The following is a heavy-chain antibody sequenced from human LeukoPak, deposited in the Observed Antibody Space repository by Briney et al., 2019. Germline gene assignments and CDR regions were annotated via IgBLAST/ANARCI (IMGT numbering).Heavy chain of an antibody. CDR3: ARDRGIQLWGVDAFDI. V-gene: IGHV3-30*03. J-gene: IGHJ3*02. CDR2: ISYDGSNK. D-gene: IGHD5-18*01. CDR1: GFTFSSYG. Sequence: PGGSLRLSCAASGFTFSSYGMHWVRQAPGKGLEWVAVISYDGSNKYYADSVKGRFTISRDNSKNTLYLQMNSLRAEDTAVYYCARDRGIQLWGVDAFDIWGQGTMVTVSS.